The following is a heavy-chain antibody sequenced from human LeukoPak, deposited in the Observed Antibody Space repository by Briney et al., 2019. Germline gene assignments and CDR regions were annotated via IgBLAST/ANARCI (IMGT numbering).Heavy chain of an antibody. CDR2: INPSGGST. V-gene: IGHV1-46*01. CDR3: ARESSGMDV. CDR1: GYTFTSYY. J-gene: IGHJ6*02. Sequence: GASVTVSFTASGYTFTSYYMHWVRQAPGQGLEWMGIINPSGGSTSYAQKFQGRVTMTRDTSTSTVYMELSSLRSEDTAVYYCARESSGMDVWGQGTTVTVSS.